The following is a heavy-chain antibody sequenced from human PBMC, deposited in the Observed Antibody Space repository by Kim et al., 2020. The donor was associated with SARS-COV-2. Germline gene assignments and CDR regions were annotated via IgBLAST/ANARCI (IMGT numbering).Heavy chain of an antibody. V-gene: IGHV4-30-2*05. J-gene: IGHJ4*02. CDR3: ARGFVEVTGVDY. D-gene: IGHD3-10*01. Sequence: YYNPSLKSRVTISVDTSKNQFSLKLSSVTAADTAVYYCARGFVEVTGVDYWGQGTLVTVSS.